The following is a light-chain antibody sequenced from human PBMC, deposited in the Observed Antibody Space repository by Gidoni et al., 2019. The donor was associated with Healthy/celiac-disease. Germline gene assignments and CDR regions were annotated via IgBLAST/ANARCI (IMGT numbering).Light chain of an antibody. CDR2: DAP. CDR1: QSVSSY. Sequence: EIVLTQSPATLSLSPGERATLSCRASQSVSSYLAWYQQKPGQAPRLLIHDAPNRATGIPARFSGSGSGTDFTLTISSLEPEDFAVYSCQQRSNWPLTFXGXTKVEIK. CDR3: QQRSNWPLT. J-gene: IGKJ4*01. V-gene: IGKV3-11*01.